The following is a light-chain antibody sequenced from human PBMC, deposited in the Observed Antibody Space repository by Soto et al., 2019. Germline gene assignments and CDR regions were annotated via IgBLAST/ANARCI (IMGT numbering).Light chain of an antibody. J-gene: IGKJ4*01. CDR3: MQATQFPLT. V-gene: IGKV2-24*01. CDR1: QILVNSDGNTY. CDR2: KIS. Sequence: DGVMTHTPLCARVTLVRPAARSCKSIQILVNSDGNTYLSWLQQRPGQPPRLLIYKISNRFPGVPDRFSGSGAGADFTLKISRVEAEDVGTYYCMQATQFPLTFGGGTKV.